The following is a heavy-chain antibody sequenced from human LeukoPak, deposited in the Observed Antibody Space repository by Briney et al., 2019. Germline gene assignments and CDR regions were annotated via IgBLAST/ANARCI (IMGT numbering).Heavy chain of an antibody. CDR1: GYTFTGYY. V-gene: IGHV1-2*02. CDR2: INPNSGGT. D-gene: IGHD2-2*01. Sequence: ASVKVSCKASGYTFTGYYMHWVRQAPGQGLEWMGWINPNSGGTNYAQKFQGRVTMTRDTSTNTVSMVLSSLRSEDTAVYYCALSTSRAIRRASWFDPWGQGTLVTVSS. CDR3: ALSTSRAIRRASWFDP. J-gene: IGHJ5*02.